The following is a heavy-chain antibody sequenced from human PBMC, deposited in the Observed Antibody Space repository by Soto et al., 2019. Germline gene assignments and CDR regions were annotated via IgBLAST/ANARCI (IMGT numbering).Heavy chain of an antibody. Sequence: GGSLRLSCAASGFTVSSNYMSWVRQAPGKGLEWVSHISGTSVYIHYADSVKGRFTISRDNAKNSVYLQMDSLRVEDTAVYYCAREGALKPFSSWGQGALVTVSS. CDR2: ISGTSVYI. CDR1: GFTVSSNY. CDR3: AREGALKPFSS. V-gene: IGHV3-21*01. J-gene: IGHJ5*02.